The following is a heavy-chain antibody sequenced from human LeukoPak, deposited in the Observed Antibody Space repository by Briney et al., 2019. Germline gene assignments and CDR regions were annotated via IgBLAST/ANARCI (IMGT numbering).Heavy chain of an antibody. D-gene: IGHD3-16*01. CDR2: ISYDGSNE. Sequence: PGRSLRFSCAASGFTFSSYAMHWVCQAPGKGLEWVAVISYDGSNEYYADSVKGRFTISRDNSKNTLYLQMNSLRAEDTAVYYCARDYSKQKITSYYYYMDVWGKGTTVTVSS. CDR3: ARDYSKQKITSYYYYMDV. V-gene: IGHV3-30*04. J-gene: IGHJ6*03. CDR1: GFTFSSYA.